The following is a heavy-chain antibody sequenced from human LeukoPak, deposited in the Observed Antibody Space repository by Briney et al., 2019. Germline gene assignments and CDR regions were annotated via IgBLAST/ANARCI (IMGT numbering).Heavy chain of an antibody. J-gene: IGHJ2*01. CDR1: GYTFTNYD. CDR3: ARGQAWYFDL. CDR2: MNANSGNR. V-gene: IGHV1-8*01. Sequence: ASVKVSCKASGYTFTNYDINWVRQATGQGPEWMGWMNANSGNRGYARKFQGRVTLTRNTSISTAYMELSSLRSEDTAVYYCARGQAWYFDLWGRGTLVTVSS.